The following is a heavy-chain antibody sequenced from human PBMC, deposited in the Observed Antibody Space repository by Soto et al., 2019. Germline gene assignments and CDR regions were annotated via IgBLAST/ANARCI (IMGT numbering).Heavy chain of an antibody. D-gene: IGHD2-15*01. J-gene: IGHJ6*02. CDR2: IIPIFGTA. Sequence: QVQLVQSGAEVKKPGSSVKVSCKASGGTFSSYAISWVRQAPGQGLEWMGGIIPIFGTANYAQKFQGRGTITADESTSTADMELSSLRSADTAVYYCARGGYCSGGSCPPLDYYYYGMDVWGQGTTVTVSS. CDR1: GGTFSSYA. CDR3: ARGGYCSGGSCPPLDYYYYGMDV. V-gene: IGHV1-69*01.